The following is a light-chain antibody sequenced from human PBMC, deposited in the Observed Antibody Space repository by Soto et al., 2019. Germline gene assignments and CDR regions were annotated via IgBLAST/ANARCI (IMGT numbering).Light chain of an antibody. V-gene: IGKV3-20*01. Sequence: ETVLTQSPGTLSLSPGERATLSCRASQSVSSNYLAWYQHIPGQAPRLLIYGASTRATGIPDRFSGSGSGTDFTLTISRLEPEDFAVYYCQQFDRSLPSWTFGQGTRWK. CDR1: QSVSSNY. CDR2: GAS. J-gene: IGKJ1*01. CDR3: QQFDRSLPSWT.